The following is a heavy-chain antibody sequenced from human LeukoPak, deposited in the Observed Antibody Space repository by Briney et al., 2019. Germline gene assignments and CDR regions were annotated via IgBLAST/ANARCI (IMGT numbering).Heavy chain of an antibody. CDR1: GGSISSSNYY. V-gene: IGHV4-39*02. Sequence: PSETLSLTCTVSGGSISSSNYYWGWIRQPPGKGLEWIGSIYHSGSTYYNPSLKSRVTISVDTSKNHFSLKLSSVTAAHTAVYYCARLPMTTITAGVYCGQGALVTVSS. J-gene: IGHJ4*02. CDR3: ARLPMTTITAGVY. CDR2: IYHSGST. D-gene: IGHD4-11*01.